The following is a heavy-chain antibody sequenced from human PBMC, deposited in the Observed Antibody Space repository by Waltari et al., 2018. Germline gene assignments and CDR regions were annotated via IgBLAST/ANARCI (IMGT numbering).Heavy chain of an antibody. CDR3: TRGGRDSSWYWRD. Sequence: EVQLVESGGGLEQNGGSLRLSCSASGISISNIWMTWVRKVSGKGPEWVANIKQDGSEKYYMDSVKGRFTISRDNAKNSLYLQMNNLRVEDTAVYYCTRGGRDSSWYWRDWGQGTLVTVSS. CDR1: GISISNIW. CDR2: IKQDGSEK. J-gene: IGHJ4*02. V-gene: IGHV3-7*01. D-gene: IGHD6-13*01.